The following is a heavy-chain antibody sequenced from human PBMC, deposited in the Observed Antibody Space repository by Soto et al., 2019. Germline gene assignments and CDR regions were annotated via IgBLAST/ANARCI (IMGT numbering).Heavy chain of an antibody. J-gene: IGHJ6*02. CDR3: ARGGYYDSSGSRNYHYYGMNV. Sequence: QAQLVQSGPEVKKPGASVKVSCKASGYRFTSYGISWVRQAPGQGLEWLGWISAYDDNTKYAQTLQGRVSMSTDTSTNTAYMELRSLRCDDTGMYYCARGGYYDSSGSRNYHYYGMNVWGQGTTVTVSS. CDR1: GYRFTSYG. CDR2: ISAYDDNT. V-gene: IGHV1-18*01. D-gene: IGHD3-22*01.